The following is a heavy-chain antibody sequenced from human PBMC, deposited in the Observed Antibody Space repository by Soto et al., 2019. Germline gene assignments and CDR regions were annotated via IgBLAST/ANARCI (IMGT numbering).Heavy chain of an antibody. CDR1: GGSISSYY. CDR3: ARDQALKGWFDP. V-gene: IGHV4-59*12. CDR2: IYYSGST. J-gene: IGHJ5*02. Sequence: SETLSLTCTVSGGSISSYYWSWIRQPPGKGLEWIGYIYYSGSTNYNPSLKSRVTISVDTSKNQFSLKLSSVTAADTAVYYCARDQALKGWFDPWGQGTLVTVSS.